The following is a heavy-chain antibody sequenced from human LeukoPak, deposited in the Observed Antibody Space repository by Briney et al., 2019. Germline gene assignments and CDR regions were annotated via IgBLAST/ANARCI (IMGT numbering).Heavy chain of an antibody. J-gene: IGHJ2*01. D-gene: IGHD6-19*01. CDR1: GDSASRDS. V-gene: IGHV4-39*01. CDR2: IHYSGST. CDR3: ARQVIESGYSSGWSYRGYFEL. Sequence: TSETLSLTCTVSGDSASRDSWSGIRGPPGKGLEWIGSIHYSGSTYYKASLKSRVTLSVETSRNQYSLRLSTVTAADTAVYYCARQVIESGYSSGWSYRGYFELWGGGALATVSS.